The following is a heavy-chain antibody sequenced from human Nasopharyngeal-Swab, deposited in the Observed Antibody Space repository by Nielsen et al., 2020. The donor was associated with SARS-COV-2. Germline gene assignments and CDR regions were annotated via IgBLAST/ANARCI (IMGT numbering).Heavy chain of an antibody. D-gene: IGHD3-10*01. J-gene: IGHJ3*01. Sequence: GGSLRLSCAASGFSFSTYGIHWVRHRPVKGLEWLTNVWYDGSNKYYADSVKGRFTVSRDNSKNTLFLEMDSLRVEDTAVYYCARGSSVHAFDVWGQGTEVTVSS. CDR1: GFSFSTYG. CDR2: VWYDGSNK. CDR3: ARGSSVHAFDV. V-gene: IGHV3-33*01.